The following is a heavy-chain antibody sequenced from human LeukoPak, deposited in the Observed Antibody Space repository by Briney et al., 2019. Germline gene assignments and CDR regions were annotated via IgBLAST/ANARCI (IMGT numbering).Heavy chain of an antibody. V-gene: IGHV1-18*01. J-gene: IGHJ4*02. CDR3: ARVFSPDATHHFDY. D-gene: IGHD5-12*01. Sequence: GASVKVSCKASGYTFTSYGISWVRQAPGQGLEWMGWISAYNGNTNYAQKLQGRVTMTTDTSTSTAYMELRSLRSDDTAVYYCARVFSPDATHHFDYWGQGTLVTVSS. CDR2: ISAYNGNT. CDR1: GYTFTSYG.